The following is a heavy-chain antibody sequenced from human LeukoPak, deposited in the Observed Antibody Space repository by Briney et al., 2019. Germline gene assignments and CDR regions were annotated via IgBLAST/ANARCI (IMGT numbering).Heavy chain of an antibody. D-gene: IGHD3-10*01. Sequence: SETLSLTCAVYGGSFSGYYWTWIRQPPGKGLEWIGEINHSGTTNYNPSLKSRVTISVDTSKNQFSLKLNSVTAADTAVYYCARGSWFGNFFPYYYYMDVWGKGTTVTVSS. CDR3: ARGSWFGNFFPYYYYMDV. J-gene: IGHJ6*03. V-gene: IGHV4-34*01. CDR1: GGSFSGYY. CDR2: INHSGTT.